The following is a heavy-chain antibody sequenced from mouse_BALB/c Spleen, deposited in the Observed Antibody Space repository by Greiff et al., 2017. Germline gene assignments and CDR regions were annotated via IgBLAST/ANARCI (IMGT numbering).Heavy chain of an antibody. CDR3: ASKGAGNWYFDV. J-gene: IGHJ1*01. CDR1: GDSITSGY. Sequence: EVQLQQSGPSLVKPSQTLSLTCSVTGDSITSGYWNWIRKFPGNKLEYMGYISYSGSTYYNPSLKSRISITRDTSKNQYYLQLNSVTTEDTATYYCASKGAGNWYFDVWGAGTTVTVSS. V-gene: IGHV3-8*02. CDR2: ISYSGST.